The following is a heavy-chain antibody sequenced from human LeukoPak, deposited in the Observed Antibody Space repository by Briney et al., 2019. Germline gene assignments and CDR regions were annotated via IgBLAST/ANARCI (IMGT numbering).Heavy chain of an antibody. D-gene: IGHD3-10*01. J-gene: IGHJ3*01. CDR1: GGSISTSNYY. Sequence: PSETLSLTCTVSGGSISTSNYYWGWIRQPPGKGLEWIGNIFYSGSTYYGPPLKSRLPISLETSKNQFSLTQNSVTAADTAVYYCANSNGYGLIDTWGQGTMVTVSS. V-gene: IGHV4-39*07. CDR3: ANSNGYGLIDT. CDR2: IFYSGST.